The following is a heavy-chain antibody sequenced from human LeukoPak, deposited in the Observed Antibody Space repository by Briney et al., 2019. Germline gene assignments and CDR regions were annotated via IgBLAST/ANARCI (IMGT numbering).Heavy chain of an antibody. CDR1: GFFFSNYG. J-gene: IGHJ4*02. CDR3: VKSMDGYNPIDY. CDR2: VNSDGRFT. V-gene: IGHV3-74*03. D-gene: IGHD5-24*01. Sequence: GGSLRLSCAASGFFFSNYGMHWVRQAPGKGLVWVSRVNSDGRFTKYADSVKGRFTISRDNAKNTLYLQMSSLRAEDTAVYYCVKSMDGYNPIDYWGQGTLVTVSS.